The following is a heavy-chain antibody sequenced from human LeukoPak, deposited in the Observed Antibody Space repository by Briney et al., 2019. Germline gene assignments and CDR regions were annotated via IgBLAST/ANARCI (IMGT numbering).Heavy chain of an antibody. Sequence: GASVKVSCKASGYTFTSYYMHWVRQAPGQGLEWMGIINPSGGSTSYAQKFQGRVTMTRDMSTSTVYMELSSLRSEDTAVYYCAVHGGSYSWTGPGRALDGLDYWGQGTLVTVSS. CDR1: GYTFTSYY. D-gene: IGHD1-26*01. J-gene: IGHJ4*02. V-gene: IGHV1-46*01. CDR3: AVHGGSYSWTGPGRALDGLDY. CDR2: INPSGGST.